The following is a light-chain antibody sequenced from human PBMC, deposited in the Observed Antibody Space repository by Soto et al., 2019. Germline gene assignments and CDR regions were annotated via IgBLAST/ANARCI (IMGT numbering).Light chain of an antibody. CDR1: QSVSNNY. V-gene: IGKV3-20*01. CDR3: QQYGSSPPYT. Sequence: EVVLTQSPGTLSLSPGERATLSCRASQSVSNNYFAWYQQKPGQAPRLLIFGSSDRATGIPDRFSGSGSGPDLTLTISRLEPEDFAVYYCQQYGSSPPYTVGQGTKLEIK. J-gene: IGKJ2*01. CDR2: GSS.